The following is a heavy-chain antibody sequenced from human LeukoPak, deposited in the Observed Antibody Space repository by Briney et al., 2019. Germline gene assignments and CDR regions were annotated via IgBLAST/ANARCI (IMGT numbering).Heavy chain of an antibody. Sequence: SGGFLRLSGAASRFSFSSYSMNWVRQAPGKGLEWISFISSGGSTIYYADSVKGRFTISRDNAKNSLYLQMNSLRAEDAAVYYCVRDFHVRLYDTGGYSYWGQGTLVTVSS. CDR1: RFSFSSYS. CDR2: ISSGGSTI. D-gene: IGHD3-22*01. V-gene: IGHV3-48*01. CDR3: VRDFHVRLYDTGGYSY. J-gene: IGHJ4*02.